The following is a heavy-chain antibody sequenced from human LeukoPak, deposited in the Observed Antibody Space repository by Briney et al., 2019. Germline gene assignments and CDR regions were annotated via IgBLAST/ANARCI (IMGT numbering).Heavy chain of an antibody. Sequence: GGSLRLSCAASGFTFSSYWMSWVRQAPGKGLEWVSAISGSGGSTYYADSVKGRFTISRDNSKNTLYLQMNSLRAEDTAVYYCAKVGYGSGSYLYYFDYWGQGTLVTVSS. CDR3: AKVGYGSGSYLYYFDY. J-gene: IGHJ4*02. CDR1: GFTFSSYW. CDR2: ISGSGGST. D-gene: IGHD3-10*01. V-gene: IGHV3-23*01.